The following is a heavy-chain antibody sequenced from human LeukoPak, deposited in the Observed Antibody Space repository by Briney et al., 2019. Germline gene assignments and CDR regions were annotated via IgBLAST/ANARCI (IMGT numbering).Heavy chain of an antibody. CDR2: VGNKASSYAT. D-gene: IGHD1-20*01. CDR3: TRSLNWIREY. CDR1: GFTFSRYW. V-gene: IGHV3-73*01. J-gene: IGHJ4*02. Sequence: PGGSLRLSCAASGFTFSRYWMHWVRQASGKGLEWVGRVGNKASSYATAYAASVKGRFTISRDDSKNTAFLQMNSLRTEDTAVYYCTRSLNWIREYWGQGTLVTVSS.